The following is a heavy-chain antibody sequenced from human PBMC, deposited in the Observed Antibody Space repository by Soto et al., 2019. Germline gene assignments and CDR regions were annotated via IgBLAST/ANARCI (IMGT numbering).Heavy chain of an antibody. CDR2: ISVYDGNT. J-gene: IGHJ4*02. CDR1: GNTFSSFG. V-gene: IGHV1-18*01. D-gene: IGHD2-21*02. CDR3: ARDHARLSAINIDY. Sequence: QIQLMQSGADVKKPGTSMKVSCKVSGNTFSSFGVSWVRQAPGQGLEWMGWISVYDGNTNYAQKFQRRVILTTDTSTNTVYMELRSLTSDDTAVYYCARDHARLSAINIDYWGQGTLVTVSS.